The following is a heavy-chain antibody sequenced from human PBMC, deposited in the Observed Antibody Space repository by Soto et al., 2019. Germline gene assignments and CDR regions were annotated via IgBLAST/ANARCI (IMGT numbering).Heavy chain of an antibody. Sequence: QVQLMQSGAEVKKPGASVKVSCKASGDTFTDYYIHWVRQAPGQGLEWMGTVNPSGGHTTYAQHFLGRVAMTRDTSTSALYMELTSLKSDDTAIYDCARGGHVVVVTAALDYWGHGTLVTVSS. CDR1: GDTFTDYY. J-gene: IGHJ4*01. CDR3: ARGGHVVVVTAALDY. D-gene: IGHD2-21*02. V-gene: IGHV1-46*01. CDR2: VNPSGGHT.